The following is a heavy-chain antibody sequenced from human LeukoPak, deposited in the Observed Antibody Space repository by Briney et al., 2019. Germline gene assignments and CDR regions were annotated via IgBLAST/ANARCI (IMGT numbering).Heavy chain of an antibody. CDR2: ISSSSSSYI. CDR1: GFTFSTYS. Sequence: GGSLRLSCAASGFTFSTYSMNWVRQAPGKGLEWVSSISSSSSSYIYYADSVKGRFTISRDNAKNSLYLQMNSLRAEDTAVYYCARVVLRFLEWSFDPWGQGTLVTVSS. CDR3: ARVVLRFLEWSFDP. J-gene: IGHJ5*02. V-gene: IGHV3-21*01. D-gene: IGHD3-3*01.